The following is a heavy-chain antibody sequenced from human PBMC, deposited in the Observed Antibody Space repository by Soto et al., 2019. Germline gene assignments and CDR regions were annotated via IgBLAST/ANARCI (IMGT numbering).Heavy chain of an antibody. J-gene: IGHJ6*02. CDR2: INIKSGDT. Sequence: QVQLVQSGAEVKKPGASVKVSCKASGYTFTGYYMHWVRQAPGQGLEWLGWINIKSGDTAYAQSFQDWVTMTRDPSINTAYMELSRLRSDDTAVYYCARAGVYYGMDVWGQGTTVTVSS. V-gene: IGHV1-2*04. D-gene: IGHD3-10*01. CDR1: GYTFTGYY. CDR3: ARAGVYYGMDV.